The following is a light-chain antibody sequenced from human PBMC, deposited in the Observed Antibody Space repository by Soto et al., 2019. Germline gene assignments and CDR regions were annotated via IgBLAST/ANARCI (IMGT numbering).Light chain of an antibody. V-gene: IGKV3-11*01. CDR2: DAS. CDR1: QSVSSY. Sequence: ERATLSGRASQSVSSYLAWYQQKPGQAPRLLIYDASNRATGIPARFSGSGSGTDFTLTISCLEPEDFAVFYCQQRSSWLINCGQGTRLAIK. CDR3: QQRSSWLIN. J-gene: IGKJ5*01.